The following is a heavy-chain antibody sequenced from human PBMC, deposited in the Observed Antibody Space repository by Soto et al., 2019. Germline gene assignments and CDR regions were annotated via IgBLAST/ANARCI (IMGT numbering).Heavy chain of an antibody. CDR2: ISAYNGNT. CDR3: ARGLGSSGWYSPWDAFDI. D-gene: IGHD6-19*01. Sequence: ASVKVSCKASGYTFTSYGISWVRQAPGQGLEWMGWISAYNGNTNYAQKLQGRVTMTTDTSTSTAYMELSSLRSEDTAVYYCARGLGSSGWYSPWDAFDIWGQGTMVTVSS. V-gene: IGHV1-18*01. CDR1: GYTFTSYG. J-gene: IGHJ3*02.